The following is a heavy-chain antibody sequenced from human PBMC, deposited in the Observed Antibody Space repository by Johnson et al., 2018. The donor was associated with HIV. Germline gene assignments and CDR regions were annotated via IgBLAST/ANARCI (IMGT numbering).Heavy chain of an antibody. CDR1: EFTFSSYA. CDR2: ISYDGSNK. CDR3: ARGLIAVAGFDAFDI. V-gene: IGHV3-30-3*01. J-gene: IGHJ3*02. D-gene: IGHD6-19*01. Sequence: QVQLVESGGGVVQPGRSLRLSCAASEFTFSSYAMHWVRQAPGKGLEWVAVISYDGSNKYYADSVKGRFTISRDNSKNTLYLQMNSLRAGDTAVYYCARGLIAVAGFDAFDIWGQGTMVTVSS.